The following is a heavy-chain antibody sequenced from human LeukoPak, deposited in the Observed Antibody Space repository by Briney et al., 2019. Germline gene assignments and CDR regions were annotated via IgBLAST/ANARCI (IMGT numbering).Heavy chain of an antibody. V-gene: IGHV4-59*01. D-gene: IGHD3-10*01. Sequence: PSETLSLTCTVSGGSSSGFYWTWLRQPPGKGLEWIGYVHDGGSTFYNPSLESRLSISIDTSKYQFSLRLTSMTPADPAVYYCARDSGHQFDYWGRGTLVTVSS. CDR1: GGSSSGFY. CDR2: VHDGGST. CDR3: ARDSGHQFDY. J-gene: IGHJ4*02.